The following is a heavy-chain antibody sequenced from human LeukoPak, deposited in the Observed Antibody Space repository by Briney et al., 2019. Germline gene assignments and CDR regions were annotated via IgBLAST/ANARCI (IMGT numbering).Heavy chain of an antibody. CDR1: GFTFSSYG. J-gene: IGHJ4*02. V-gene: IGHV3-21*01. CDR3: ARDLGSGWTFAEFDY. Sequence: PGGSLRLSCAASGFTFSSYGMSWVRQAPGKGLEWVSSISSSSSYIYYADSVKGRFTISRDNAKNSLYLQMNSLRAEDTAVYYCARDLGSGWTFAEFDYWGQGTLVTVSS. D-gene: IGHD6-19*01. CDR2: ISSSSSYI.